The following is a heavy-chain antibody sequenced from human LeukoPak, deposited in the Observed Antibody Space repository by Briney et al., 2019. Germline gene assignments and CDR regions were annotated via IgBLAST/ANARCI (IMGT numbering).Heavy chain of an antibody. CDR2: IYSGGST. Sequence: GGSLRLSCAASGFTVSSNYMSWVRQAPGKGLEWVSVIYSGGSTYYAASVKGRFTISRENSKNTLYLQMNSLRAEDTAVYYCARSYYYGSGSYYPEYYFDYWGQGTLVTVSS. V-gene: IGHV3-53*01. CDR1: GFTVSSNY. J-gene: IGHJ4*02. D-gene: IGHD3-10*01. CDR3: ARSYYYGSGSYYPEYYFDY.